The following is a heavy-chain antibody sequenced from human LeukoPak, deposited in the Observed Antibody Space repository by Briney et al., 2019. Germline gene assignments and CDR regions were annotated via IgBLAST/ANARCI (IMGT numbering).Heavy chain of an antibody. Sequence: GGSLRLSCAASGFTLSSNYMSWVGQAPAKGLEGVAVIYSGGSTYYADPVKGRFNISRENSKNTLYLQMNSLRAEDTAVYYCAREIHNNFWSGPGFDYWGQGTLVTVSS. J-gene: IGHJ4*02. D-gene: IGHD3-3*01. CDR2: IYSGGST. V-gene: IGHV3-66*01. CDR1: GFTLSSNY. CDR3: AREIHNNFWSGPGFDY.